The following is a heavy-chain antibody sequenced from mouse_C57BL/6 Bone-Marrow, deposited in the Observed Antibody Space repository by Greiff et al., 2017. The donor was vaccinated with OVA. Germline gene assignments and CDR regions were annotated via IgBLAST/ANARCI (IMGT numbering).Heavy chain of an antibody. CDR1: GYTFTSYW. V-gene: IGHV1-69*01. CDR2: IDPSDSYT. J-gene: IGHJ3*01. Sequence: QVQLQQPGAELVMPGASVKLSCKASGYTFTSYWMHWVKQRPGQGLEWIGEIDPSDSYTNYNQKFKGKSTLTVDKSSSTAYMQLISLTSEDSAVYYWARSRDGALYFFAYWGQGTLVTVSA. D-gene: IGHD1-1*02. CDR3: ARSRDGALYFFAY.